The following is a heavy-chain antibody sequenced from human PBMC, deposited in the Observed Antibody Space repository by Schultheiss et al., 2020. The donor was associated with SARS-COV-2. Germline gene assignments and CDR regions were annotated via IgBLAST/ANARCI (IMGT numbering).Heavy chain of an antibody. D-gene: IGHD2-15*01. CDR1: GESFSAYY. Sequence: SETLSLTCAVCGESFSAYYWGCIRQPPGKGLEWIGYIYYSGSTYYNPSLKSRVTISADTSKNQFSLKLRSVTATDTAVYYCASTSDIVVAVATAWGQGTLVTVSS. CDR2: IYYSGST. J-gene: IGHJ1*01. V-gene: IGHV4-34*01. CDR3: ASTSDIVVAVATA.